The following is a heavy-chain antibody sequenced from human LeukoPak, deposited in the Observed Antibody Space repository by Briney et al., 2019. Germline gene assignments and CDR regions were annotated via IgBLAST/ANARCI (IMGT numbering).Heavy chain of an antibody. CDR1: GFTFSDYY. CDR2: IGSGGGPI. D-gene: IGHD4-11*01. J-gene: IGHJ4*02. V-gene: IGHV3-11*01. Sequence: GGSLRLSCAASGFTFSDYYMSWFRQAPGKGLEWVSYIGSGGGPIYYADSVKGRFTISRDNAKNSLYLQMNSLRAEDTAVYYCARERYGNYNWGQGTLVTVSS. CDR3: ARERYGNYN.